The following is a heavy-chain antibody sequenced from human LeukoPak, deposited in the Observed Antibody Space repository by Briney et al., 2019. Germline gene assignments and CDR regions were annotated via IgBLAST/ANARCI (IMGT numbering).Heavy chain of an antibody. CDR3: ASSAYGGNPFDY. Sequence: GASVKVSCKASGYTFTSYDINWVRQATGRGLEWMGWMNPNSGNTGYAQKFQGRVTMTRNTSISTAYMELGSLRSEDTAVYYCASSAYGGNPFDYWGQGTLVTVSS. CDR1: GYTFTSYD. V-gene: IGHV1-8*01. CDR2: MNPNSGNT. D-gene: IGHD4-23*01. J-gene: IGHJ4*02.